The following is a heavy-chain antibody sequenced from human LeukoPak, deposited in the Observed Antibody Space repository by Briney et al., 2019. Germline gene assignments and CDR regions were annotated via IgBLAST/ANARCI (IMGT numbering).Heavy chain of an antibody. CDR2: INPNSGAT. J-gene: IGHJ3*02. Sequence: ASVKVSCKASGYTFTGYYLHWVRQAPGQGLEWMGSINPNSGATNYAQKFQGRVTMTRDTSISTAYMELRSLRSDDTAVYYCASPLTGYYNGAFDIWGQGTMVTVSS. V-gene: IGHV1-2*02. CDR3: ASPLTGYYNGAFDI. CDR1: GYTFTGYY. D-gene: IGHD3-9*01.